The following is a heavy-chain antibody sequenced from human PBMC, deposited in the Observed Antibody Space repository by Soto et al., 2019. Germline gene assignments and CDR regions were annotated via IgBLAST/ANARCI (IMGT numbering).Heavy chain of an antibody. V-gene: IGHV4-39*01. D-gene: IGHD3-3*01. Sequence: SETLSLICTVSGGSISSSSSYWGWIRQPPGKGLEWIGSIHYSGNTYYNPSLESRITISVDTSKNQFSLKLTSVTAADTAVYYCARPHIGRGVRYYYYMDVWGKGTTVTVSS. CDR2: IHYSGNT. J-gene: IGHJ6*03. CDR3: ARPHIGRGVRYYYYMDV. CDR1: GGSISSSSSY.